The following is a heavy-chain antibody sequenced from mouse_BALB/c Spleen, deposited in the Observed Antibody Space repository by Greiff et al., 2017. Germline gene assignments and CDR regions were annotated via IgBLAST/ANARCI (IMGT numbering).Heavy chain of an antibody. V-gene: IGHV2-4-1*01. CDR2: IWSGGST. CDR1: GFSLTSYG. J-gene: IGHJ4*01. CDR3: ARDYYAMDY. Sequence: VKLMESGPGLVQPSQSLSITCTVSGFSLTSYGVHWVRQSPGKGLEWLGVIWSGGSTDYNSALKSRLSISKDNSKSQVFLKMNSLQTDDTARYYCARDYYAMDYWGQGTSVTVSS.